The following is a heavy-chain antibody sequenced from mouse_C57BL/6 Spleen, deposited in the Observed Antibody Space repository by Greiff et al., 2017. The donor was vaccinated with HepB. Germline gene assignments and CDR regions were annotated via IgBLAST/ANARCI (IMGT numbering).Heavy chain of an antibody. J-gene: IGHJ4*01. D-gene: IGHD2-4*01. CDR3: ANSYYDYEGYAMDY. V-gene: IGHV1-7*01. CDR2: INPSSGYT. Sequence: QVQLKQSGAELAKPGASVKLSCQASGYTFTSYWMHWVKQRPGQGLEWIGYINPSSGYTKYNQKFKDKATLTADKSSSTAYMQLSSLTYEDSAVYYCANSYYDYEGYAMDYWGQGTSVTGSS. CDR1: GYTFTSYW.